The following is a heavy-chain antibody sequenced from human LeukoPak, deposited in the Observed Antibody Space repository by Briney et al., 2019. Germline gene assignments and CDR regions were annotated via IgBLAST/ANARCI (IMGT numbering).Heavy chain of an antibody. CDR2: IYYSGST. Sequence: SETLSLTCTVSGGSISSSSYYWGWIRQPPGKGLEWIGSIYYSGSTYYNPSLKSRVTISVDTSKNQFSLKLSSVTAADTAVYYCARARGFVVVPAAPRNYYYYYMDVWGKGTTVTVSS. D-gene: IGHD2-2*01. CDR1: GGSISSSSYY. J-gene: IGHJ6*03. V-gene: IGHV4-39*01. CDR3: ARARGFVVVPAAPRNYYYYYMDV.